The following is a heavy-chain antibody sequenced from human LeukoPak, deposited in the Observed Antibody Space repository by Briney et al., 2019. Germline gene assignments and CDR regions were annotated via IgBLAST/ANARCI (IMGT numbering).Heavy chain of an antibody. CDR1: GFTFSSYS. CDR2: ISSGSSYT. V-gene: IGHV3-21*01. J-gene: IGHJ4*02. CDR3: AGSTVAY. Sequence: GGSLRLSCAASGFTFSSYSMNWVRQAPGKGLEWVSCISSGSSYTYYADSAKGRFTISRDIAKNSLYLQMNSLRAEDTAVYYCAGSTVAYWGQGTLVTVSS. D-gene: IGHD6-19*01.